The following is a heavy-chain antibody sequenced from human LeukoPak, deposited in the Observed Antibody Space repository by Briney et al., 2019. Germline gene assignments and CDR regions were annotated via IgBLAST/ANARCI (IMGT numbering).Heavy chain of an antibody. V-gene: IGHV1-18*01. CDR1: GYTFTTYG. CDR3: ASGYSSSSWANYYYYGMDV. CDR2: ISAYNGNT. D-gene: IGHD6-13*01. J-gene: IGHJ6*02. Sequence: ASVKVSCKASGYTFTTYGISWVRQAPGQGLEWMGWISAYNGNTNYAQKLQGRVTMTRDTSISTAYMELSRLRSDDTAVYYCASGYSSSSWANYYYYGMDVWGQGTTVTVSS.